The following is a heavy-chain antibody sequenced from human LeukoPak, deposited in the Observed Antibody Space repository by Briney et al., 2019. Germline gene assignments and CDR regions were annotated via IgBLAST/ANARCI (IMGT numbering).Heavy chain of an antibody. V-gene: IGHV3-53*01. D-gene: IGHD1-1*01. J-gene: IGHJ4*02. CDR2: IYTTGKT. CDR1: GFTFSAYA. Sequence: GGSLRLSCEASGFTFSAYAMTWVRQAPGEGLEWVSVIYTTGKTYYADSVEGRFSISRDNSKNTVYLQMNSLRAEDTAVYYCAKVSPTGRAFDCWGQGTLVTVSS. CDR3: AKVSPTGRAFDC.